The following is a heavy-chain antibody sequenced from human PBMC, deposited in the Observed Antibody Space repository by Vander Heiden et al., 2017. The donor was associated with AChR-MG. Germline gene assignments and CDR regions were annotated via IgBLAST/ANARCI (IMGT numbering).Heavy chain of an antibody. CDR1: GSTFSNAW. Sequence: EVQLVESGGGLVKPGGSLRLSCAASGSTFSNAWVSWVRQAPGKGLVWVGRIKSKTDGGTTDYAAPVKGRFTISRDDSKNTLYLQMNSLKTEDTAVYYCTTDGYGGSYFGYYGMDVWGQGTTVTVSS. V-gene: IGHV3-15*01. CDR3: TTDGYGGSYFGYYGMDV. D-gene: IGHD1-26*01. J-gene: IGHJ6*02. CDR2: IKSKTDGGTT.